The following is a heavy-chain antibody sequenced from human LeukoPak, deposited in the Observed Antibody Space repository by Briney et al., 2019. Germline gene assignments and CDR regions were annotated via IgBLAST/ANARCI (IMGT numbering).Heavy chain of an antibody. D-gene: IGHD6-6*01. Sequence: ASETLSLTCTVSGGSVSSSTYYWGWIRQPPGKGLEWIGSIYYSGSTYYSPSLKSRVTISVDTSKSHFSLKLSSVTAADTAVYYCARGLGAYFSSFDYWGQGTLVTVSS. CDR2: IYYSGST. CDR3: ARGLGAYFSSFDY. J-gene: IGHJ4*02. CDR1: GGSVSSSTYY. V-gene: IGHV4-39*02.